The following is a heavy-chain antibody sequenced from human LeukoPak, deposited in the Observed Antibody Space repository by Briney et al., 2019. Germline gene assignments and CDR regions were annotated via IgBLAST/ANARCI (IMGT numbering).Heavy chain of an antibody. CDR3: ARARPGSSSSFIY. J-gene: IGHJ4*02. CDR2: IKQDGSES. Sequence: GGSLRLSCATSGFTFSTYWMSWVRQAPGKGLEWVANIKQDGSESHYVDSVKGRFTISGDNAENSLYLQMNSLRVDDSAVYYCARARPGSSSSFIYWGQGTLVTVSS. V-gene: IGHV3-7*01. D-gene: IGHD6-6*01. CDR1: GFTFSTYW.